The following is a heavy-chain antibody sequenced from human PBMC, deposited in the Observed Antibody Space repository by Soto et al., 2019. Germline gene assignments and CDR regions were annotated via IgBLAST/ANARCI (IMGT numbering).Heavy chain of an antibody. D-gene: IGHD5-12*01. CDR1: GGTFSSYA. J-gene: IGHJ4*02. V-gene: IGHV1-69*12. Sequence: QVQLLQSGAEVKKPGSSVKVSCKASGGTFSSYAISWVRQAPGQGLEWMGGIIPIFGTANYAQKFQGRVTITADESTSTAYMELSSLRSEDPAVYYFARRESGYDYVFDYWGQGTLVTVSS. CDR3: ARRESGYDYVFDY. CDR2: IIPIFGTA.